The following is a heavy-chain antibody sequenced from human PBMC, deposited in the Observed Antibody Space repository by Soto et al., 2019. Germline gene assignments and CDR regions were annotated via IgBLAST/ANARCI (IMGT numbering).Heavy chain of an antibody. J-gene: IGHJ4*02. CDR2: ISSSSSYI. CDR1: GFTFSSYS. D-gene: IGHD2-21*01. Sequence: EVQLVESGGGLVKPGGSLRLSCAASGFTFSSYSMNWVRQAPGKGVEWVSSISSSSSYIYYADSVKGRFTISRDNAKNSLYLQMNSLGAEDTAVYYCARVERAYCGGDCYDYWGQGTLVTVSS. V-gene: IGHV3-21*01. CDR3: ARVERAYCGGDCYDY.